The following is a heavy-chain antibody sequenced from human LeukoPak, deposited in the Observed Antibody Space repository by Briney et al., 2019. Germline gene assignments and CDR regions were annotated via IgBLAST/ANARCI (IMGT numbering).Heavy chain of an antibody. J-gene: IGHJ5*02. V-gene: IGHV3-21*01. CDR2: ISSSSNYI. CDR3: ARDPSSGWYLKGWFDP. D-gene: IGHD6-19*01. Sequence: GGSLRLSCAASGFTFSSYNINWVRQAPGKGLEWVSSISSSSNYIYYADSVKGRFTISRDNAKNSLYLQMNSLRAEDTAVYYCARDPSSGWYLKGWFDPWGQGTLVTVSS. CDR1: GFTFSSYN.